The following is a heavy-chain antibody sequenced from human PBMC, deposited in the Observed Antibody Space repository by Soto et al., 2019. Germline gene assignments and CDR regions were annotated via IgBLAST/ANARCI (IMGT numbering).Heavy chain of an antibody. CDR1: GFTFTDYG. CDR2: IWFDGRKR. Sequence: QVQLVESGGGVVQPGRSLRLSCAASGFTFTDYGMHWVRQAPGKGLEWVALIWFDGRKRDYVDSVKGRFTISRDDSKTTLYLQMDSLRVEDTAVYYCARDRGHRGGYHDAFDIWGQGTTVTVSS. V-gene: IGHV3-33*01. CDR3: ARDRGHRGGYHDAFDI. D-gene: IGHD3-22*01. J-gene: IGHJ3*02.